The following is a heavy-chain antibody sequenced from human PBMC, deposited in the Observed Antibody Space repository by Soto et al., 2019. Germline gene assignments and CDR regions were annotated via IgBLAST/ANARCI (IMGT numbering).Heavy chain of an antibody. J-gene: IGHJ3*02. CDR2: IWYDGSNK. Sequence: QVQLVESGGGVVQPGRSLRLSCAASGFTFGSYGMHWVRQAPGKGLEWVAVIWYDGSNKYYADSVKGRFTISRDNSKNTLNLQMNGLRAEDTAVYYCAREGSERTGAFDIWGQGTMVTVSS. CDR3: AREGSERTGAFDI. D-gene: IGHD6-25*01. V-gene: IGHV3-33*01. CDR1: GFTFGSYG.